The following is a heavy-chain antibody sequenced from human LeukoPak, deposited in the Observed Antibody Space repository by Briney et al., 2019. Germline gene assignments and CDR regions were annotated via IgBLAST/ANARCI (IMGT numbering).Heavy chain of an antibody. J-gene: IGHJ5*02. CDR1: GFTFSSYA. V-gene: IGHV3-23*01. CDR2: ISASGGST. D-gene: IGHD5-12*01. Sequence: GGSLRLSCAASGFTFSSYAMGWVRQAPGKGLEWVSSISASGGSTYYADSVKGRFTISRDNSKSTLYLQMNSLRAKDTAVYYCAKDPRDSAYHSYWYDPWGQGTLVTVSS. CDR3: AKDPRDSAYHSYWYDP.